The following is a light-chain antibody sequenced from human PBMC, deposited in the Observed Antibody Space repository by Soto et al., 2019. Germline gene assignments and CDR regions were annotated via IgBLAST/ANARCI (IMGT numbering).Light chain of an antibody. J-gene: IGKJ5*01. V-gene: IGKV3-20*01. CDR1: QSVSSSY. Sequence: EIVLAQSPGTLSLNTGERATLACSASQSVSSSYLAWYQQKPGQAPRLLIYGASSRATGIPDRFSGSGSGTDFTLTISRLEPEDLAVYYCQQYGSSAPITFGQGTRLEIK. CDR3: QQYGSSAPIT. CDR2: GAS.